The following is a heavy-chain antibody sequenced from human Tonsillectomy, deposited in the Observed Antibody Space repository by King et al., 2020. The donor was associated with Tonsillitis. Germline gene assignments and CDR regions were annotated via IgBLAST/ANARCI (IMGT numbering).Heavy chain of an antibody. CDR1: GFTFSSYA. D-gene: IGHD4-23*01. CDR3: SGGHHHDYGGTFDY. V-gene: IGHV3-30-3*01. Sequence: VQLVESGGGVVQPGRSLRLSCAASGFTFSSYAMHWVRQAPGKGLEWVAVISYDGSNKYYADSVKGRFTISRDNSKNRLYLQMNSLRDADTAMFYCSGGHHHDYGGTFDYWGQGTLVTVSS. CDR2: ISYDGSNK. J-gene: IGHJ4*02.